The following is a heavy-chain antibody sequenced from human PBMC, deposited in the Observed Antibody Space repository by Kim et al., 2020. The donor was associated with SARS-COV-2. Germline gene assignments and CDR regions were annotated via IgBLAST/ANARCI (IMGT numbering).Heavy chain of an antibody. Sequence: GGSLRLSCAASGFTFSSYGMHWVRQAPGKGLEWVAVISYDGSNKYYADSVKGRFTISRDNSKNTLYLQMNSLRAEDTAVYYCAKQQNYDFWSGYYKVVEETYYYYYGMDVWGQGTTVTVSS. D-gene: IGHD3-3*01. V-gene: IGHV3-30*18. CDR3: AKQQNYDFWSGYYKVVEETYYYYYGMDV. CDR2: ISYDGSNK. J-gene: IGHJ6*02. CDR1: GFTFSSYG.